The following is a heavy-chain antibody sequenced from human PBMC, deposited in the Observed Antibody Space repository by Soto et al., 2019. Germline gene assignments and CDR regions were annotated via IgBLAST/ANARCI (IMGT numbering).Heavy chain of an antibody. CDR1: GGTFSSYA. V-gene: IGHV1-69*01. J-gene: IGHJ2*01. CDR3: ARGGAGIQLPSNGDWYFDL. CDR2: IIPIFGTA. D-gene: IGHD5-18*01. Sequence: QVQLVQSGAEVKKPGSSVKVSCKASGGTFSSYAISCVRQAPGQGLEWMGGIIPIFGTANYAQKFQGRVTITADESTSTAYMELSSLRSEDTAVYYCARGGAGIQLPSNGDWYFDLWGRGTLVTASS.